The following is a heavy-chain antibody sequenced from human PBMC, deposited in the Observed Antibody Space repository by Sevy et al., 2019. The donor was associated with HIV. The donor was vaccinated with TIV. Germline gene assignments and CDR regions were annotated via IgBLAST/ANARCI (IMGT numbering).Heavy chain of an antibody. D-gene: IGHD6-19*01. J-gene: IGHJ5*02. V-gene: IGHV3-30*04. CDR3: ARDLGQEQWLVRGNWLDP. CDR2: ISYDGSNK. CDR1: GFTFSSYA. Sequence: GGSLRLSCAASGFTFSSYAMHWVRQAPGKGLEWVSAISYDGSNKYYADSVKGRFTISIDNSKNTLYLQMNSLRPEDTAVYYCARDLGQEQWLVRGNWLDPWGQGTLVTVSS.